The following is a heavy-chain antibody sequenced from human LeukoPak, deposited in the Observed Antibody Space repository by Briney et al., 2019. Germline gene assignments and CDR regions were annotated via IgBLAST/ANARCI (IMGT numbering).Heavy chain of an antibody. D-gene: IGHD6-13*01. V-gene: IGHV3-33*01. J-gene: IGHJ5*02. CDR2: IWYDGSNK. Sequence: PGGSLRLSCAASGFTFSSYGMHWVRQAPGKGLEWVAVIWYDGSNKYYADSVKGRFTISRDNSKNTLYLQMNSLRAEDTAVYYCARDGIAAADRTHNWFDPWGQGTLVTVSS. CDR1: GFTFSSYG. CDR3: ARDGIAAADRTHNWFDP.